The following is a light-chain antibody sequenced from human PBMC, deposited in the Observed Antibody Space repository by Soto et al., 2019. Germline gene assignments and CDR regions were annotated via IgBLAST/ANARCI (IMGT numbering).Light chain of an antibody. CDR2: EVS. CDR3: GLYTSDSTYV. Sequence: QSALTQPPSVSGSPGQSVTISCTGTSSDFGSYNRVSWYQRPPGTGPKLIIYEVSNRPSGVPDRFSGSKSGNTASLTISGLQAEDEAEYYCGLYTSDSTYVFGTGTKVTVL. J-gene: IGLJ1*01. CDR1: SSDFGSYNR. V-gene: IGLV2-18*01.